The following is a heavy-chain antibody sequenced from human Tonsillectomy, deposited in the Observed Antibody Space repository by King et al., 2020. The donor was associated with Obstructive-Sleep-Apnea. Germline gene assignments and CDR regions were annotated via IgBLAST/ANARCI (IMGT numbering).Heavy chain of an antibody. V-gene: IGHV4-34*01. J-gene: IGHJ4*02. CDR3: GGCSSTSCPAY. Sequence: VQLQQWGAGLLKPSETLSLTCAVYGVSFRGCYWSGIRQPPGKGLDGVGEINHSGSTNYNPSLKSRVTISLDTSKNQFSLKLSSVTAADTAGYYCGGCSSTSCPAYWGQGTLVTVSS. D-gene: IGHD2-2*01. CDR1: GVSFRGCY. CDR2: INHSGST.